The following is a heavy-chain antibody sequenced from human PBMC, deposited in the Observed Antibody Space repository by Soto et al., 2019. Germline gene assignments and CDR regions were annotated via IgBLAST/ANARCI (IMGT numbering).Heavy chain of an antibody. CDR2: IDYRGTI. CDR3: SRRAPEGFDP. J-gene: IGHJ5*02. Sequence: SETLSLTGTVSGGSIATSSYFWAWIRRPPGKGLEWIGSIDYRGTIYNNPSLKSRVTISVDTSKNHFSLKLDSVTAADTALYYCSRRAPEGFDPSGQGTLLPFSS. V-gene: IGHV4-39*02. CDR1: GGSIATSSYF.